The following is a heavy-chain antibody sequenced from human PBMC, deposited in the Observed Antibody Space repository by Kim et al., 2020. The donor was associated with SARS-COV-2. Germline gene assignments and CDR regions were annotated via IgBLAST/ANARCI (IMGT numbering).Heavy chain of an antibody. V-gene: IGHV1-69*13. CDR2: IIPIFGTA. CDR3: ASFGGEYCTNGVCYNDY. D-gene: IGHD2-8*01. CDR1: GGTFSSYA. Sequence: SVKVSCKASGGTFSSYAISWVRQAPGQGLEWMGGIIPIFGTANYAQKFQGRVTITADESTSTAYMELSSLRSEDTAVYYCASFGGEYCTNGVCYNDYWGQGTLVTVSS. J-gene: IGHJ4*02.